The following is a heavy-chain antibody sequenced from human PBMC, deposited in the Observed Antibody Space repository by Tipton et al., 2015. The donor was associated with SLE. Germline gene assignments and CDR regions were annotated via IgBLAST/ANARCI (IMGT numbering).Heavy chain of an antibody. V-gene: IGHV3-7*01. CDR3: ARDSLSAPYAFDI. Sequence: GSLRLSCAASGFTFSSYWLSWVRQAPGKGLKWVANIKPDGSGKYYVDSVKGRFTISRDNAKNLLFLQLDSLRVEDTAVYYRARDSLSAPYAFDIWGRGTMVTVSS. CDR2: IKPDGSGK. J-gene: IGHJ3*02. D-gene: IGHD3-16*01. CDR1: GFTFSSYW.